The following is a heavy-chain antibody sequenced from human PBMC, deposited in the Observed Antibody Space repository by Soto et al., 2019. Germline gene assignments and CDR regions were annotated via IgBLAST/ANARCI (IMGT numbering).Heavy chain of an antibody. V-gene: IGHV3-21*04. CDR2: ISSSSSYI. Sequence: GGSLRLSCAASGFTFSSYSMNWVRQAPGKGLEWVSSISSSSSYIYYADSVKGRFTISRDNAKNTVNLLMNRLRVEDTARYFCVSWVSVHFDYWGPGTLVTVSS. CDR3: VSWVSVHFDY. CDR1: GFTFSSYS. D-gene: IGHD2-8*01. J-gene: IGHJ4*02.